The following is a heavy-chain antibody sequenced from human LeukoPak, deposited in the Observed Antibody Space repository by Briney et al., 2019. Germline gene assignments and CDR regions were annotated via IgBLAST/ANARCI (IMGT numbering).Heavy chain of an antibody. V-gene: IGHV3-48*01. CDR2: ISGSSSTI. Sequence: PGGSLRLSCAASGFTFSSYSMNWVRQAPGKGLEWVSYISGSSSTIYYADSVKGRFTISRDNAKNSLYLQMNSLRAEDTAVYYCAREYRSKNYYYYGMDVWGQGTTVTVSS. CDR3: AREYRSKNYYYYGMDV. CDR1: GFTFSSYS. D-gene: IGHD2-2*01. J-gene: IGHJ6*02.